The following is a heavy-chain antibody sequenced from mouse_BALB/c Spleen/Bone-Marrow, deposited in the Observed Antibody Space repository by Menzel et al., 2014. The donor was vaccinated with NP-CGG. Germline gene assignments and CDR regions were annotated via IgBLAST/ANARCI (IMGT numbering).Heavy chain of an antibody. CDR1: GFTFNIYA. V-gene: IGHV10-1*02. CDR3: VRHSYHDNSLDY. D-gene: IGHD2-12*01. J-gene: IGHJ4*01. Sequence: EVKLVESGGGLVQPKGSLKLSCAASGFTFNIYAMNWVRQAPGKGLEWVARIRSKSKNYATYYADSAKDRFTISRDDSQSMLHLQVNSLKTEDTAMYYCVRHSYHDNSLDYWGQGISVIVSS. CDR2: IRSKSKNYAT.